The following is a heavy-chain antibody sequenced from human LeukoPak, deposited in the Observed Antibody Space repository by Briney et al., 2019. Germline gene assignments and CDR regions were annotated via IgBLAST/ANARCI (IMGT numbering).Heavy chain of an antibody. CDR1: GGSISSSSYY. CDR3: ARAVGSFDWLPLFDY. Sequence: SETLSLTCTVSGGSISSSSYYWGWIRQPPGKGLEWIGSIYYSGSTYTYYNPSLKSRVTMSIDTSKNQFSLKLSSVTAADTAVYYCARAVGSFDWLPLFDYWGQGTLVTVSS. CDR2: IYYSGSTYT. J-gene: IGHJ4*02. V-gene: IGHV4-39*01. D-gene: IGHD3-9*01.